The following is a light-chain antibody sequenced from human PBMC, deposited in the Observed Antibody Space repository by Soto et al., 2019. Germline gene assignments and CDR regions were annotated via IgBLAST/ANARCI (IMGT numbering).Light chain of an antibody. V-gene: IGLV1-44*01. J-gene: IGLJ2*01. CDR3: AAWDDSLNGVV. CDR1: SFNIGGNT. CDR2: SNN. Sequence: QSVLTQPPSASGTPGQRVTVSCSGISFNIGGNTVNWYQQVTGTAPKLLINSNNQRPSGVPDRFSGSKSGTSASLAISGLQSEDEDDYYCAAWDDSLNGVVFGGGTKVTVL.